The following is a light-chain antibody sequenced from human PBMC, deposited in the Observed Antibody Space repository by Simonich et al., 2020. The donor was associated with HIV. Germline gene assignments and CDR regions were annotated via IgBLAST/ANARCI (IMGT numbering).Light chain of an antibody. Sequence: EIVMTQSPATLSVSQGERATLSCRASQSVSSNVAWYQQKPGQAPRLLIYGASTRATGIPARCSGSGSGTEFTLTISSMQSEDFAVYYCQQYNSWPPWTFGQGTKVEIK. V-gene: IGKV3-15*01. J-gene: IGKJ1*01. CDR2: GAS. CDR3: QQYNSWPPWT. CDR1: QSVSSN.